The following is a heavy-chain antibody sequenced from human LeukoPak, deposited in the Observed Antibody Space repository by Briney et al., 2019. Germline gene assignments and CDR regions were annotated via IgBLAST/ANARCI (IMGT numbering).Heavy chain of an antibody. CDR1: GFTFSSYG. J-gene: IGHJ6*02. CDR2: IWYDGSNK. D-gene: IGHD1-1*01. Sequence: GGSLRLSCAASGFTFSSYGMHWVRQAPGKGLEWVAFIWYDGSNKYCADSVKGRFTISRDNSKNTLYLQMNSLRAEDAAVYYCARMGHDILVPSGMDVWGQGPTVPVSS. V-gene: IGHV3-33*01. CDR3: ARMGHDILVPSGMDV.